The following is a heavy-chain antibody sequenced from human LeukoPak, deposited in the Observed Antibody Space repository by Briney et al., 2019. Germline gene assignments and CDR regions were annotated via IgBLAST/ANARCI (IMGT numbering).Heavy chain of an antibody. J-gene: IGHJ6*03. CDR2: ISGSTGNR. V-gene: IGHV1-18*01. CDR1: GYTFTSYG. D-gene: IGHD4-11*01. CDR3: ARGTVGGNDYYYMDV. Sequence: ASVKVSCKASGYTFTSYGINWVRQAPGQGLEWWGWISGSTGNRKYEQKIQGRVTLTTDTSTRTAYMELRSLRSDDTTVYYCARGTVGGNDYYYMDVWGKGTTVTVSS.